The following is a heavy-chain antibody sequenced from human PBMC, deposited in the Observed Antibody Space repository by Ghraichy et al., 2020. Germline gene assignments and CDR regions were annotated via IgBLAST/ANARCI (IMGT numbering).Heavy chain of an antibody. Sequence: SETLSLTCTVSGGSISSGGYYCSWIRQLPGKGLEWIGYIYYSGSTYYNPPLKSRLSISVDTSKNQFSLELSSVTAADTALYYCARDRGGFGDLHYWGQGILVTVSS. CDR2: IYYSGST. D-gene: IGHD3-10*01. V-gene: IGHV4-31*03. CDR1: GGSISSGGYY. CDR3: ARDRGGFGDLHY. J-gene: IGHJ4*02.